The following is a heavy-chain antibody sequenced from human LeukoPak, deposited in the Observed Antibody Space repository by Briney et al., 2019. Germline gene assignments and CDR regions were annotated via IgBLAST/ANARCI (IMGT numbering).Heavy chain of an antibody. D-gene: IGHD3-3*01. CDR3: AKTPGFYGPFDY. Sequence: GGSLRLSCAASGFTFSSYAMSWVRQAAGKGLEWVSAISGSGGSTYYADSVKGRFTISRDNSKNTLYLQMDSLRAEDTAVYYCAKTPGFYGPFDYWGQGTLVTVSS. J-gene: IGHJ4*02. CDR2: ISGSGGST. V-gene: IGHV3-23*01. CDR1: GFTFSSYA.